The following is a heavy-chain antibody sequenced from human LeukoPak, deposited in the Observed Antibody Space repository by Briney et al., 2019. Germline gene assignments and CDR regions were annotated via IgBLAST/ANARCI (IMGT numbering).Heavy chain of an antibody. CDR1: GDSISGYY. Sequence: SETLSLTCTVSGDSISGYYWTWIRQPPGKGLEWIGYIHYSGNTNYNSSLKSRLDISVDTSKNQLSLQLRSVTPADTAVYYCARGPWQLGYWGPGTLVTVSS. D-gene: IGHD3-16*01. CDR2: IHYSGNT. V-gene: IGHV4-59*03. CDR3: ARGPWQLGY. J-gene: IGHJ4*02.